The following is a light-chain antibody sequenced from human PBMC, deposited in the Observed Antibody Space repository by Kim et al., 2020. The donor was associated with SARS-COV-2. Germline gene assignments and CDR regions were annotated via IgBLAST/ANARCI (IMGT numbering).Light chain of an antibody. CDR1: SVDIDAYNY. CDR2: NVT. CDR3: YSYTTRV. J-gene: IGLJ2*01. Sequence: GSPGQSITISCTGSSVDIDAYNYVSWYQQHPGKAPPLMIHNVTKRPSGVSDRFSGSKSGNTASLTISGLQAEDEANYYCYSYTTRVFGGGTQLTVL. V-gene: IGLV2-14*03.